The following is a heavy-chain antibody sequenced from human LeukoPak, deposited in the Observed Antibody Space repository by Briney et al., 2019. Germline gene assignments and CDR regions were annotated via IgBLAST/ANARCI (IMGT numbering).Heavy chain of an antibody. CDR1: GGSISSLY. CDR2: IYYTGST. J-gene: IGHJ4*02. Sequence: PSETLSLTCSVSGGSISSLYWSWIRQPPGKGLEWIAYIYYTGSTNYNPSLKSRVTMFVDLSKKQFSLRLSSVTAADTAVYYCARHRAYSSSSPFDYWGQGTLATVSS. CDR3: ARHRAYSSSSPFDY. D-gene: IGHD6-6*01. V-gene: IGHV4-59*08.